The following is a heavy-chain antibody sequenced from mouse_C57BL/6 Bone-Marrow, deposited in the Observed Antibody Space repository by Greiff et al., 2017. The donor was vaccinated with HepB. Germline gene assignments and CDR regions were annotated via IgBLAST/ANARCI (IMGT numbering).Heavy chain of an antibody. V-gene: IGHV1-69*01. J-gene: IGHJ2*01. CDR3: ARFGYGNSYDY. CDR1: GYTFTSYW. CDR2: IDPSDSYT. D-gene: IGHD2-1*01. Sequence: QVQLQHPGAELVMPGASVKLSCKASGYTFTSYWMHWVKQRPGQGLEWIGEIDPSDSYTNYNQKFKGKSTLTVDKSSSTAHMQLSSLTSEDSAVYYCARFGYGNSYDYWGQGTTLTVSS.